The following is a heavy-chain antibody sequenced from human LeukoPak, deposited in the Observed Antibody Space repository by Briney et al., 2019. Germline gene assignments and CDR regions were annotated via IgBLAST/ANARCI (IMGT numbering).Heavy chain of an antibody. V-gene: IGHV3-64*01. CDR1: GFTFSSYA. D-gene: IGHD3-22*01. J-gene: IGHJ4*02. CDR3: ARTDSSGYYSFDY. CDR2: ISSNGGST. Sequence: GGSLRLSCAASGFTFSSYAMHWVRQAPGKGLEYVSAISSNGGSTYYANSVKGRFTISRDNSKNTRYLQMGSLRAEDMAVYYCARTDSSGYYSFDYWGQGTLATVSS.